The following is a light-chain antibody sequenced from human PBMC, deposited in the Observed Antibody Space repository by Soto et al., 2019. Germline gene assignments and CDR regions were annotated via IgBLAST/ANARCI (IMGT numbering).Light chain of an antibody. CDR1: SSDVGAYNY. Sequence: QSALTQPASVSGSPGQSITISCTGTSSDVGAYNYVSWYQQYPGKAPKLMIYEVSQRPSGVSNRFSGSKSGNTASLTISGLQTEDEADYYCSSYTSSSTLEVFGGGTKLTVL. CDR3: SSYTSSSTLEV. V-gene: IGLV2-14*01. CDR2: EVS. J-gene: IGLJ3*02.